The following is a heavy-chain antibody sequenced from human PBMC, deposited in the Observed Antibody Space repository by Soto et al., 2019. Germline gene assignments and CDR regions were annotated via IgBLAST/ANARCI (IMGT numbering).Heavy chain of an antibody. CDR3: ARADCSGGSCYLPFDY. V-gene: IGHV1-69*02. CDR1: GGTFSSYT. CDR2: IIPILGIA. Sequence: QVQLVQSEAEVKKPGSSVKVSCKASGGTFSSYTISWVRQAPGQGLEWMGRIIPILGIANYAQKFQGRVTITADKSTSTAYMELSSLRSEDTAVYYCARADCSGGSCYLPFDYWGQGTLVTVSS. J-gene: IGHJ4*02. D-gene: IGHD2-15*01.